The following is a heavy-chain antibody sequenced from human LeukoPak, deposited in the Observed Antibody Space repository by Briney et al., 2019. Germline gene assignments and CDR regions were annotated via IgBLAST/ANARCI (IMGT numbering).Heavy chain of an antibody. J-gene: IGHJ4*02. CDR1: GGSFSGYY. D-gene: IGHD3-22*01. Sequence: PSETLSFTCAVYGGSFSGYYWSWIRQPPGKGLEWIGEINHSGSTNSNPSLKSRVTISVDTSKNQFSLKLSSVTAADTAVYFCARGPPTDYYDSSGSYYVFDYWGQGTLVTVSS. CDR2: INHSGST. CDR3: ARGPPTDYYDSSGSYYVFDY. V-gene: IGHV4-34*01.